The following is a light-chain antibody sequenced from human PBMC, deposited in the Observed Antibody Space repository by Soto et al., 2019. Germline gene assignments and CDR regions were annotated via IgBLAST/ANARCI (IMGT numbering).Light chain of an antibody. CDR1: QSVSSN. V-gene: IGKV3-15*01. Sequence: EIVMTQSPATPSLSPGERATLSCRASQSVSSNLAWYQQKPGQAPRLLIYGASTRATGIPDRFSGSGSGTEFTLTISSLQSEDRAVYYCQQYNNWPWTFGQGNKVEL. CDR2: GAS. J-gene: IGKJ1*01. CDR3: QQYNNWPWT.